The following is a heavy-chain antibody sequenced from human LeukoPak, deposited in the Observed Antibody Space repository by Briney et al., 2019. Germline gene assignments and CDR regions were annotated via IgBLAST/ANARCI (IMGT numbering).Heavy chain of an antibody. CDR3: AKGGQNFDCWRFDY. CDR2: ICGCGWST. CDR1: GLSFSDYA. J-gene: IGHJ4*02. Sequence: GESLRLSCEASGLSFSDYAMSWVRQAPGKGLDWVSSICGCGWSTYYEDFVKDRASISSDNSKNTIYLRLNSLRVGDSAIYFCAKGGQNFDCWRFDYWGQGTVVTVSS. V-gene: IGHV3-23*01. D-gene: IGHD3-3*01.